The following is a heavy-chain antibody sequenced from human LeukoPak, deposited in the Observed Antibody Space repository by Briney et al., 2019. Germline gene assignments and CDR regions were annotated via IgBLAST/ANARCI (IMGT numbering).Heavy chain of an antibody. J-gene: IGHJ6*03. V-gene: IGHV4-38-2*02. Sequence: SETLSLTCTVSGYSISSGSYWDWIRQPPGKGLEWIGTIYRSGSTYYNPSLNSRVTISVDTSKNQFSLKLRSVSAADTAVYYCARGNSRVDYYYLDVWGKGTTVTVSS. CDR2: IYRSGST. D-gene: IGHD3-3*01. CDR3: ARGNSRVDYYYLDV. CDR1: GYSISSGSY.